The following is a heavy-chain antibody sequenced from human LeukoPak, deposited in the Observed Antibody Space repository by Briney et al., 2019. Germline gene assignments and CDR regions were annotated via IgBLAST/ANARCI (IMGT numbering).Heavy chain of an antibody. V-gene: IGHV4-34*01. CDR2: INDNGRI. Sequence: SETLSLTCAVYGGPFSNYYWSWIRQTPGKGMEWIGEINDNGRINYNPSLMSRVTTSVDMSKNQFSLRLTSVTATGTAVYYCARRWNYGRNYYIDVWGKGATVSVSS. CDR3: ARRWNYGRNYYIDV. J-gene: IGHJ6*03. CDR1: GGPFSNYY. D-gene: IGHD1-7*01.